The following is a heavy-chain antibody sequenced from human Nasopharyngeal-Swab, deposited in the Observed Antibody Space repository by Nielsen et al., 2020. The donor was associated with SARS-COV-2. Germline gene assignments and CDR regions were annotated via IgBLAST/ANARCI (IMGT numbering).Heavy chain of an antibody. J-gene: IGHJ4*02. V-gene: IGHV4-59*01. CDR1: GASRIIYS. D-gene: IGHD2-15*01. Sequence: SETLSLTCTVSGASRIIYSWSWFRQPPGKGLEWIGYIYYSGSTNYNPSLKSRVTISVDTSENQFSLKLRSVTAADTAVYYCVRGSWPGGYYDYWGQGTLITVSS. CDR3: VRGSWPGGYYDY. CDR2: IYYSGST.